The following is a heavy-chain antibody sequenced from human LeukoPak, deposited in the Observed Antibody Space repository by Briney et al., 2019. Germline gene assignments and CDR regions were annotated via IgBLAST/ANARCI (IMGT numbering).Heavy chain of an antibody. J-gene: IGHJ3*02. Sequence: GGSLRLSCAASGFTFSDYYMSWIRQAPGKGLEWVSYISSSGSTIYYADSVKGRFTISRDNAKNSLYLQMNSLRAEGTAVYYCARDMAWTADNALDIWGQGTMVTVSS. D-gene: IGHD2-2*01. CDR1: GFTFSDYY. V-gene: IGHV3-11*01. CDR2: ISSSGSTI. CDR3: ARDMAWTADNALDI.